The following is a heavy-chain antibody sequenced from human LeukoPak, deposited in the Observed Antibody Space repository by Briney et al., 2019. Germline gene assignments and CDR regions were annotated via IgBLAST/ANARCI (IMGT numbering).Heavy chain of an antibody. J-gene: IGHJ4*02. CDR2: ISGSGGST. V-gene: IGHV3-23*01. Sequence: GGSLRLSCAASGFTFSSYAMSWVRQAPGKGLEWVSAISGSGGSTYYADSVKGRFTISRDNSKNTLYLQMNSLRAEDTAVYYCAKDRSSSTSCYGDSDYWGQGTLVTVSS. CDR1: GFTFSSYA. D-gene: IGHD2-2*01. CDR3: AKDRSSSTSCYGDSDY.